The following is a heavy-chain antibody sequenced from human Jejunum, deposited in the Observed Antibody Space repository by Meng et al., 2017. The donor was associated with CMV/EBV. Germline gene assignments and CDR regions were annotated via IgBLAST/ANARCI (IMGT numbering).Heavy chain of an antibody. D-gene: IGHD6-19*01. CDR2: IDYTGTT. CDR1: SVFLRNSRHF. J-gene: IGHJ4*02. Sequence: LHFQGPGSGFVEPSATILLTCTVYSVFLRNSRHFRGWIRQPPGKGLELIAHIDYTGTTYYNPSLKSRVTISRDTSKNQFSLKLNSVTAADTAVYYCARVPPSGNYRFDYWGQGTLVTVSS. V-gene: IGHV4-39*07. CDR3: ARVPPSGNYRFDY.